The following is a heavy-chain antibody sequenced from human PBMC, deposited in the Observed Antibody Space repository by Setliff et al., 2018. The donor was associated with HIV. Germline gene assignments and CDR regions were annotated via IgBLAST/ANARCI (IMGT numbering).Heavy chain of an antibody. Sequence: GGSLRLSCAASGFIFSSYAMHWVRQAPGKGLEWVAVMSYDGNNKYYADSVKGRFTISRDNSKNTLYLQMNSLRAEDTAVYYCARGSDCSGWYYFDYWGQGTLVTVSS. V-gene: IGHV3-30*01. CDR3: ARGSDCSGWYYFDY. D-gene: IGHD6-19*01. J-gene: IGHJ4*02. CDR1: GFIFSSYA. CDR2: MSYDGNNK.